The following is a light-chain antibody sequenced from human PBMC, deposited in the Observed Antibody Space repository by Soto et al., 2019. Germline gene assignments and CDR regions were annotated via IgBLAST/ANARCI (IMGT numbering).Light chain of an antibody. CDR2: GAS. CDR1: QSVTSNY. CDR3: QHYVTSLTT. V-gene: IGKV3-20*01. J-gene: IGKJ1*01. Sequence: EIVLTQSPGTLSLSPGERATLSCGASQSVTSNYLAWYQQKPGQAPRLLIFGASIRVTGIPDRFIGSGSGTDFTLTISRLEPEDFEVYYCQHYVTSLTTLRQGTKVEIK.